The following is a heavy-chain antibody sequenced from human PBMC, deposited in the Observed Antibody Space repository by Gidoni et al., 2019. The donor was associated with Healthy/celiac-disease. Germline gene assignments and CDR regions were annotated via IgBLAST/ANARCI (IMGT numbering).Heavy chain of an antibody. CDR2: INHSGST. D-gene: IGHD3-10*01. J-gene: IGHJ4*02. Sequence: QVQLQQPGAGLLKPSQTLSLTCAVSGGSFSGYYWSWLRQPPGKGLEWIGEINHSGSTNYNPSLKSRVTISVDTSKNQFSLKLSSVTAADTAVYYCARAHGYYFYGSGSSPFDYWGQGTLVTVSS. CDR1: GGSFSGYY. V-gene: IGHV4-34*01. CDR3: ARAHGYYFYGSGSSPFDY.